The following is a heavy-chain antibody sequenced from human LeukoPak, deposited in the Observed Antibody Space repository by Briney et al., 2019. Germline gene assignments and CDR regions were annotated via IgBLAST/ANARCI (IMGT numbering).Heavy chain of an antibody. V-gene: IGHV4-34*01. CDR2: INDSGRT. CDR3: ARRWNYGRNYYIDV. CDR1: AGSFSNYY. J-gene: IGHJ6*03. Sequence: SETLSLTCAVYAGSFSNYYWSWIRQPPGRGLEWIGEINDSGRTNYNPSLMSRVTVSVDTSKNQFSLRLTSVTAPDTAVYYCARRWNYGRNYYIDVWGNGATVSVSS. D-gene: IGHD1-7*01.